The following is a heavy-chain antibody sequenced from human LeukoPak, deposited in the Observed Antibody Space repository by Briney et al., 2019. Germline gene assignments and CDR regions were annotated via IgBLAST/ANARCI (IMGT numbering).Heavy chain of an antibody. V-gene: IGHV1-2*06. CDR2: INLNSGGT. CDR1: GYTFTGYY. Sequence: GASVKDSCKASGYTFTGYYMHWVRQAPGQGGERMGRINLNSGGTNYAQKFQGRVTMTRDTTISTDYMELSRLRSDDTAVYYCARISAVYLSDWGQGTLLTVSS. D-gene: IGHD6-13*01. CDR3: ARISAVYLSD. J-gene: IGHJ4*02.